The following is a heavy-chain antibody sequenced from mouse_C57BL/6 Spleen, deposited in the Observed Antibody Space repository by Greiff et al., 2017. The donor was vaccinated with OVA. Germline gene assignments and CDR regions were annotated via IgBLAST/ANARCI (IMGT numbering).Heavy chain of an antibody. CDR3: AREGENYSNPFAY. CDR1: GFTFSSYA. J-gene: IGHJ3*01. Sequence: EVQVVESGGGLVKPGGSLKLSCAASGFTFSSYAMSWVRQTPEKRLEWVATITDGGSYTYYPDNVKGRFTISRDNAKNNLYLQMSHLKSEDTAMYYCAREGENYSNPFAYWGQGTLVTVSA. V-gene: IGHV5-4*01. D-gene: IGHD2-5*01. CDR2: ITDGGSYT.